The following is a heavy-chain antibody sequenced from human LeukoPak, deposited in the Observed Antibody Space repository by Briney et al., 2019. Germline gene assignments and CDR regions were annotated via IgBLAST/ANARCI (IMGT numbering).Heavy chain of an antibody. CDR3: AKGSGDSCYTGLDY. D-gene: IGHD2-15*01. CDR1: GFTFSSYA. Sequence: GGSLRLSCAASGFTFSSYAMSWVRQAPGKGREWVSAISGSGGSTYYADSVKGRFTISRDNSKNTLYLQMNSLRAEDTAVYYCAKGSGDSCYTGLDYWGQGTLVTVSS. V-gene: IGHV3-23*01. J-gene: IGHJ4*02. CDR2: ISGSGGST.